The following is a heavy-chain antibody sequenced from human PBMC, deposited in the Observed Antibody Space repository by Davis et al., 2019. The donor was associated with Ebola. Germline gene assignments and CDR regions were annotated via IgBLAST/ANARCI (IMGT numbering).Heavy chain of an antibody. CDR1: GFAFSSYV. CDR2: LGTSADT. J-gene: IGHJ3*01. Sequence: GRSLRLSCAASGFAFSSYVMSWVRRAPGKGLEWVSTLGTSADTYYADSVKGRFTISRDNSKNTLHLQMNSLRVEDTAIYYCAKDTSHVWFDVWGQGTMVTVSS. D-gene: IGHD1-26*01. V-gene: IGHV3-23*01. CDR3: AKDTSHVWFDV.